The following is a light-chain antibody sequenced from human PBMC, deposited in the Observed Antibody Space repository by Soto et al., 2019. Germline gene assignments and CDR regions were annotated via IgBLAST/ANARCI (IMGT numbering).Light chain of an antibody. CDR2: TTS. CDR3: QQCGGSPLFS. V-gene: IGKV3-20*01. CDR1: QSVTSSC. Sequence: EIVLTQSPGTLSLSPGERATLSCTASQSVTSSCLAWYQRRPGRAPRLLIHTTSIRATDIPDRFSGSGSGTDFTLTIRILEPEDSGVYYCQQCGGSPLFSFGPGTRVDI. J-gene: IGKJ3*01.